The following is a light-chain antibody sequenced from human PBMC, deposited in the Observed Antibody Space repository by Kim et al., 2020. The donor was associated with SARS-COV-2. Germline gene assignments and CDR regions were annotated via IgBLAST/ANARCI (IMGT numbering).Light chain of an antibody. CDR1: TSNFETDI. J-gene: IGLJ2*01. CDR3: AAWDDNLYGHVV. V-gene: IGLV1-44*01. CDR2: KNS. Sequence: QSVLTQPPSASGTPGQRVIISCSGSTSNFETDIVNWYQRLPGAAPKLLIYKNSHRASGVPDRFFGSKSGTSAALAITGLQSEDEADYYCAAWDDNLYGHVVFGGGTQLTVL.